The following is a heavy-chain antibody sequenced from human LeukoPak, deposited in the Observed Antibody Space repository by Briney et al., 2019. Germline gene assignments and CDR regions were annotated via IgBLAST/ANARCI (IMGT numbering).Heavy chain of an antibody. CDR1: GGSISSYY. CDR2: IYTSGGT. V-gene: IGHV4-4*07. Sequence: SETLSLTCTVSGGSISSYYCSWIRQSAGKGLEWIGRIYTSGGTNYNPSLKSRVTMSVDTSKNQFSLKFTSVTAADTAVYYCAREDGSGSYRHLQVWGQGTLVTVSS. CDR3: AREDGSGSYRHLQV. J-gene: IGHJ1*01. D-gene: IGHD3-10*01.